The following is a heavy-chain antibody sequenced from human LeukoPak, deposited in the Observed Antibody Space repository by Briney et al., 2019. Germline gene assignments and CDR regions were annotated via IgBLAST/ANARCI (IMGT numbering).Heavy chain of an antibody. CDR1: GFTFSSYA. D-gene: IGHD5-12*01. J-gene: IGHJ4*02. CDR3: AKESGYDVDLEY. CDR2: ISGSGGST. V-gene: IGHV3-23*01. Sequence: GGSLRLSCAASGFTFSSYAMSWVRQAPGKGLEWVSAISGSGGSTYYADSVKGRFTISRDNSKNTLYLQMSSLRAEDTAVYYRAKESGYDVDLEYWGQGALVTVSS.